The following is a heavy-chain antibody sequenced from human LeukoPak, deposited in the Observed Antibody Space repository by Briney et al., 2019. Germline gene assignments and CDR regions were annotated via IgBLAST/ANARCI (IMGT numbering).Heavy chain of an antibody. J-gene: IGHJ6*02. V-gene: IGHV1-2*06. Sequence: ASVTVSCKASGYTFTGYYMHWVRQAPGQGLEWMGRINPNSGGTNYAQKFQGRVTMTRDTSISTAYMELSRLRSDDTAVYYCAREVSGSGSHLWGPLDYYGMDVWGQGTTVTVSS. CDR2: INPNSGGT. D-gene: IGHD3-10*01. CDR1: GYTFTGYY. CDR3: AREVSGSGSHLWGPLDYYGMDV.